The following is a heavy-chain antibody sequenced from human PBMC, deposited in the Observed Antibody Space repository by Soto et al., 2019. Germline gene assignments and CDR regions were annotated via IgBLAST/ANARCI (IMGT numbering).Heavy chain of an antibody. Sequence: PGGSLRLSCAASGFTFSSFAMSWVRQAPGKGLEWVSAIGRSGGDAYYADSVKGRFTISRDNSKNTLYLQMNSLRADDTAIYYCADPPTSDYWGQGALVTVSS. V-gene: IGHV3-23*01. CDR1: GFTFSSFA. CDR2: IGRSGGDA. CDR3: ADPPTSDY. J-gene: IGHJ4*02.